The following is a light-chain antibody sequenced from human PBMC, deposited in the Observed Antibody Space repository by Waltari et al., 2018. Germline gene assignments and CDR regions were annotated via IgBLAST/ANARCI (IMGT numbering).Light chain of an antibody. Sequence: MTQSPSSLSASVGDRVTLTCQASQDISNHLGWFQQKPGKPPQLLIYDTSTLEVGVPSRFRGSGSGTDFTFTISSLQPEDIATYYCQQYDNLFTFGPGTKVDLK. V-gene: IGKV1-33*01. J-gene: IGKJ3*01. CDR3: QQYDNLFT. CDR2: DTS. CDR1: QDISNH.